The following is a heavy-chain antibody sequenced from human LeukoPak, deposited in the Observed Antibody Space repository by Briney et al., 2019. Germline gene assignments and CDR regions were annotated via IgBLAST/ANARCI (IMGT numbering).Heavy chain of an antibody. CDR1: GFTFFNYG. J-gene: IGHJ4*02. CDR3: ATGRGYSYGRLDY. V-gene: IGHV3-23*01. CDR2: ISGSGGSI. Sequence: GGSLRLSCAASGFTFFNYGMTWVRQAPGKGLEWVAGISGSGGSINYADSVKGRFTISRDNSKNTLYLQMNSLRAEDTAVYYCATGRGYSYGRLDYWGRGTLVTVSS. D-gene: IGHD5-18*01.